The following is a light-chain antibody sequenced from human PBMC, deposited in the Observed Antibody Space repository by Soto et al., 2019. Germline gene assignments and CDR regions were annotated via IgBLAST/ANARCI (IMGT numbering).Light chain of an antibody. CDR3: QHYNNWPPYS. CDR2: GAS. J-gene: IGKJ2*03. CDR1: QSVSSN. Sequence: DIVMTQSPATLSVSPGEGATLSCRASQSVSSNLAWYQQKPGQAPRLLILGASARATGIPARFSGSGSGTEFNLNISSLQSEDFAIYYCQHYNNWPPYSFGQGTKLEIK. V-gene: IGKV3D-15*01.